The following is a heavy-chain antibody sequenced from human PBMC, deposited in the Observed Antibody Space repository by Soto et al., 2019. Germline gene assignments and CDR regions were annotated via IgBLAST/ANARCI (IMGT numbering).Heavy chain of an antibody. J-gene: IGHJ5*01. Sequence: SETLSLTCTVSGGSTSSYYWNWIRQPPGKGLEWIGYIYHSGTTNYNPSLKSRVAISVDTSKNQFSLKLNSVTAADTAVYYCARGRYSSGWYDSWGQGTLVTVSS. V-gene: IGHV4-59*01. D-gene: IGHD6-19*01. CDR3: ARGRYSSGWYDS. CDR2: IYHSGTT. CDR1: GGSTSSYY.